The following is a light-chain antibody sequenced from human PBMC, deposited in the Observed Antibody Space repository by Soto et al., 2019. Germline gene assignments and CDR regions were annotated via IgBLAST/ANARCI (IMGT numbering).Light chain of an antibody. CDR1: QTVNRNY. CDR3: QQYIDSPRT. V-gene: IGKV3-20*01. Sequence: EIGLTQSPGTLALSLGEGATLSCRASQTVNRNYLAWYHQKPGQPPRLLIYGVSNRATGVPDRFSGGGSGTEFTLTIVRLEPDDFGTYYCQQYIDSPRTFGQGTRVEVK. CDR2: GVS. J-gene: IGKJ1*01.